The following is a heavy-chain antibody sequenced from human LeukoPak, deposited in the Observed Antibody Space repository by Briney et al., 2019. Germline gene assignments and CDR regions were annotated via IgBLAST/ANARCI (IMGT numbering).Heavy chain of an antibody. V-gene: IGHV3-64*05. Sequence: GGSLRLSCSASGFTFTSHVMHWFRQAPGKGLQYVSGISMNVQTTYYAGSVKGRFTISGDNSKNTVYVQMNSLTPEDTALYYCVREGLERRTNFDYWGKGTLVSVSS. D-gene: IGHD1-1*01. J-gene: IGHJ4*02. CDR2: ISMNVQTT. CDR3: VREGLERRTNFDY. CDR1: GFTFTSHV.